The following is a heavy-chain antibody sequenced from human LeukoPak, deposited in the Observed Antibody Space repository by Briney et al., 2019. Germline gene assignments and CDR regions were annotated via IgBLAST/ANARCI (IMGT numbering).Heavy chain of an antibody. J-gene: IGHJ5*02. CDR2: INPKRGDT. D-gene: IGHD1-7*01. V-gene: IGHV1-2*02. CDR1: GYTLTELS. CDR3: ARLDSGTTP. Sequence: ASVKVSCKVSGYTLTELSMHWVRQAPGQGLEWMGWINPKRGDTNYAQNFQGRLTMTTDTSISTAYMELSRLTSEDTAVYFCARLDSGTTPWGQGTLVSVSS.